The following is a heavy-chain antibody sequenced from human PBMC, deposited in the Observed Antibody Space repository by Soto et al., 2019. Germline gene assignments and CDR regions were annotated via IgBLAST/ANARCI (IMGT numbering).Heavy chain of an antibody. CDR1: ADTFTSYY. CDR2: INPNGGST. J-gene: IGHJ5*02. CDR3: ARSIRDYVLPGGFDP. V-gene: IGHV1-46*01. Sequence: GASVKVSCKAPADTFTSYYIHWVRQAPGHGLEWMGIINPNGGSTRFAQTFQGRVTMTTDTSTSTAYMELRSLRSDDTAVYYCARSIRDYVLPGGFDPWGQGTLVTVSS. D-gene: IGHD4-17*01.